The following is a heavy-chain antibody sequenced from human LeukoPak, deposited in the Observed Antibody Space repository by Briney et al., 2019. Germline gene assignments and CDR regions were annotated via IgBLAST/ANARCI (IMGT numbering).Heavy chain of an antibody. D-gene: IGHD6-19*01. Sequence: SETLSLTCTVSGYSISSGYYWGWIRQPPGKGLEWIGNIFYSGSTYYSPSLKSRVTISLDTSRNQFSLKLNSVTAADTAVYYCARRGYSSGWYFDYWGQGTLVTVSS. CDR3: ARRGYSSGWYFDY. CDR1: GYSISSGYY. V-gene: IGHV4-38-2*02. CDR2: IFYSGST. J-gene: IGHJ4*02.